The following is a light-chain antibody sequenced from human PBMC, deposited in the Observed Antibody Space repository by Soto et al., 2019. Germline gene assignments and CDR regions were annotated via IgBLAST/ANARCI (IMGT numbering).Light chain of an antibody. CDR2: DVS. CDR1: ITDVGSSNY. J-gene: IGLJ2*01. CDR3: SSYTTTSTWV. Sequence: QPVLTQPASVSGSPGQSITISCTGTITDVGSSNYVSWYKQHPGKAPKLMIYDVSNRPSGVSNRFSGSKSGNTASLTISGLQAEDEADYYCSSYTTTSTWVFGGGTKVTVL. V-gene: IGLV2-14*01.